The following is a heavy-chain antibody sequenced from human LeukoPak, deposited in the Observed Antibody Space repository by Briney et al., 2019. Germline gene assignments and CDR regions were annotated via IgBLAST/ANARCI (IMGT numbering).Heavy chain of an antibody. CDR2: ISGSGDKT. CDR1: GFTFSSDA. V-gene: IGHV3-23*01. J-gene: IGHJ4*02. D-gene: IGHD4-23*01. Sequence: GGSLRLSCAASGFTFSSDAMNWVRQRPGKGLEWVSVISGSGDKTYYAESVKGRFTISRDNSKNTLYLQMNSLRAEDTAVYFCAKDRSLNGGNSNGYFDYWGQGTLVTVSS. CDR3: AKDRSLNGGNSNGYFDY.